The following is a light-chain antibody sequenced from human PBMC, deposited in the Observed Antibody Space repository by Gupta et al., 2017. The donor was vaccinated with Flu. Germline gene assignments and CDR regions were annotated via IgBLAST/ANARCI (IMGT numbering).Light chain of an antibody. CDR3: QQDYSTPWT. J-gene: IGKJ1*01. CDR1: QSVLSSSNNNNY. CDR2: WAS. Sequence: SLGERATINCKSSQSVLSSSNNNNYLAWYQQKAGQPPKLLIYWASTRESGVPDRFTGRASGTDFTLTISSLQGEDMAVDYCQQDYSTPWTFGQGTKVEIK. V-gene: IGKV4-1*01.